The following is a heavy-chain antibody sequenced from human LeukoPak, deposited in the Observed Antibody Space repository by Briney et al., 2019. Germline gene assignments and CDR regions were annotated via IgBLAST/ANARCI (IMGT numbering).Heavy chain of an antibody. J-gene: IGHJ4*02. V-gene: IGHV3-43*02. Sequence: PGGSLRLSCAASGFTFDDYGMHWVRQAPGKGLEWVSFISGDGGSTYYEDSVKGRFTISRDNSKNSLYLQMNSPRTEDTALYYCAKDIHYYGSGSYVDYWGQGTLVTVSS. CDR2: ISGDGGST. CDR3: AKDIHYYGSGSYVDY. D-gene: IGHD3-10*01. CDR1: GFTFDDYG.